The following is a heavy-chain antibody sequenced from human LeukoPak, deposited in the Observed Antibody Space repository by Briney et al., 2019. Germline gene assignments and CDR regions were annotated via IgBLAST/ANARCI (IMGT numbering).Heavy chain of an antibody. CDR1: GCTISSDG. CDR3: AKNLLGSDAFSWYFDL. V-gene: IGHV3-23*01. CDR2: ISASGDGT. J-gene: IGHJ2*01. D-gene: IGHD1-26*01. Sequence: GGSLRLSCAAPGCTISSDGMSWVRQAPGKGLEWGSSISASGDGTVYADSVKGRVTISRDNSKNTLYLQMHSLRVEHQAVYSCAKNLLGSDAFSWYFDLWGRGTLVSVSS.